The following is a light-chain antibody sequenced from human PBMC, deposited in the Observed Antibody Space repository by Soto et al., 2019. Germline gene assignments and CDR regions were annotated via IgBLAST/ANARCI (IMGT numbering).Light chain of an antibody. J-gene: IGKJ5*01. V-gene: IGKV3-11*01. CDR2: DAY. CDR3: QQRHMWTIT. Sequence: EVVLTQSQVTLSFSPGERATLSCRASQSFRGLLAWYQQKPGQAPRLLIYDAYNRATGIPPRFSGSGSGTDFTLTISSLENEDSAVYYCQQRHMWTITFGQGTRLEIK. CDR1: QSFRGL.